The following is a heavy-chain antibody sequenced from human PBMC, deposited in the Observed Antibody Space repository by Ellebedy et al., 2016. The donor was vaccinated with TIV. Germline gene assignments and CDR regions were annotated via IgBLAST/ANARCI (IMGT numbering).Heavy chain of an antibody. CDR3: VTGMDV. V-gene: IGHV3-7*01. Sequence: PGGSLRPSCPASGFPFHNYWMTWVRQAQGKGLEWVANIKQDGSVKNYVDSVKGRFTISRDNAKSSLWLQMNTLRVEDTAVYYCVTGMDVWGQGTTVTVSS. J-gene: IGHJ6*02. CDR1: GFPFHNYW. CDR2: IKQDGSVK.